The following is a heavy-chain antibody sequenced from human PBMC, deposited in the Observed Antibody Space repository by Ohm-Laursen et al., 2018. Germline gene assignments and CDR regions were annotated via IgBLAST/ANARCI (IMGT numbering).Heavy chain of an antibody. CDR3: ARVKGARPRGGWFDP. J-gene: IGHJ5*02. CDR2: INPNSGGT. V-gene: IGHV1-2*02. Sequence: SVKVSCKASGYTFTSYDINWVRQATGQGLQWMGWINPNSGGTNYAQKFQGRVTMTRDTSISTAYMELSRLRSDDTAVYYCARVKGARPRGGWFDPWGQGTLVTVSS. D-gene: IGHD3-10*01. CDR1: GYTFTSYD.